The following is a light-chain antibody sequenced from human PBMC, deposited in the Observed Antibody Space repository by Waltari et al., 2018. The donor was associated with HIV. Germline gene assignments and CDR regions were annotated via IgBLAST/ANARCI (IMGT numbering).Light chain of an antibody. CDR1: QSVLYSSNNKNY. J-gene: IGKJ4*01. Sequence: DIVMTQSPDFLAVSLGARATINCKSSQSVLYSSNNKNYLAWYQQKPGQPPKLLIFWASARESGVPGRFSGSGSGTDFTLTISSLQAEDVAVYYCQQYYTTPLTFGGGTKVEIK. CDR3: QQYYTTPLT. CDR2: WAS. V-gene: IGKV4-1*01.